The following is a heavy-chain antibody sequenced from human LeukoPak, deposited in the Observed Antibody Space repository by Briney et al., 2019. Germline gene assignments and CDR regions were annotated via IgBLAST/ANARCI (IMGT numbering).Heavy chain of an antibody. CDR1: GFTFSSYE. J-gene: IGHJ4*02. D-gene: IGHD4-17*01. CDR2: ISSSGSTI. Sequence: PGGSLRLSCAASGFTFSSYEMNWVRQAPGKGLEWVSYISSSGSTIYYADSVKGRFTISRDNAKNSLYLQMNSLRAEDTAVYYCARVLAHGDYGIDYWGQGTLVTVSS. CDR3: ARVLAHGDYGIDY. V-gene: IGHV3-48*03.